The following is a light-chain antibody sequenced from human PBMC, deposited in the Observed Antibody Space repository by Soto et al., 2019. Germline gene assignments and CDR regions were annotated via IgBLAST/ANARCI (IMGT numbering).Light chain of an antibody. CDR3: VLYMGSGSYVV. V-gene: IGLV8-61*01. Sequence: QTVVTQEPSFSVSPGGTVTLTCGLSSGSVSTSYYPSWYQQTPGQAPRTLIYSTNTRSSGVPERFSGSILGNKAALTITVAQADDESDYYCVLYMGSGSYVVFGGGTKLTVL. CDR2: STN. J-gene: IGLJ2*01. CDR1: SGSVSTSYY.